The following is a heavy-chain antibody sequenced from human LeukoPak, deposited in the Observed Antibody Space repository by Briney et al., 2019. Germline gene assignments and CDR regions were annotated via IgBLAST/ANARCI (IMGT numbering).Heavy chain of an antibody. CDR2: INSEGSST. CDR1: GFTFSSYW. Sequence: PGGSLRLSCEVSGFTFSSYWMHWVRQAPGKGLVWVSRINSEGSSTSYADSVKGRFTISRDNAKNTLFLHMNRLRSEDTAVYYCATSRTFDYWGQGTLVTVSS. V-gene: IGHV3-74*01. J-gene: IGHJ4*02. CDR3: ATSRTFDY.